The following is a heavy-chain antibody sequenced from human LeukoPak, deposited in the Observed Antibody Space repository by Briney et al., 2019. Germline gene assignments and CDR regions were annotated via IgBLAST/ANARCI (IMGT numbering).Heavy chain of an antibody. Sequence: ASVKVSCKASGYTFTSYDINWVRQATGQGLEWMGWMNPNSGNTGYAQKFQGRVTMTRDTSISTAYMELSRLRSDDTAVYYCARGSSGWYGGYYFDYWGQGTLVTVSS. CDR1: GYTFTSYD. V-gene: IGHV1-8*01. D-gene: IGHD6-19*01. CDR2: MNPNSGNT. J-gene: IGHJ4*02. CDR3: ARGSSGWYGGYYFDY.